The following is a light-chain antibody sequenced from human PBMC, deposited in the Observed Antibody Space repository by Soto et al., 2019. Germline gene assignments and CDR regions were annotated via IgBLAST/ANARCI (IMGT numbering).Light chain of an antibody. CDR3: HQRQSWPRT. V-gene: IGKV3-11*01. Sequence: EIVLTQSPATLSSFPGDRVTLSCRASQCINTRLAWYQHRPGQAPSLLIYQTSIRAAGIPARFSASGTGTDFTLTISDVQPEDFAVYYCHQRQSWPRTFGQGTKVDI. J-gene: IGKJ1*01. CDR1: QCINTR. CDR2: QTS.